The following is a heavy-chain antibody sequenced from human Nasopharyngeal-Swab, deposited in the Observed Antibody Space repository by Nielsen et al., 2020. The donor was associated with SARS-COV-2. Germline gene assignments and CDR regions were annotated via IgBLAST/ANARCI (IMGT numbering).Heavy chain of an antibody. D-gene: IGHD6-19*01. Sequence: SETLSLTCTVSGGSISSSSYYWGWIRQPPGKGLEWIGSIYYSGDTYYNPSLKSRVTISVDTSKNQFSLKLSSVTAADTAVYYCARHWVIAVAGISYFDYWGQGTLATVSS. CDR1: GGSISSSSYY. CDR3: ARHWVIAVAGISYFDY. J-gene: IGHJ4*02. V-gene: IGHV4-39*01. CDR2: IYYSGDT.